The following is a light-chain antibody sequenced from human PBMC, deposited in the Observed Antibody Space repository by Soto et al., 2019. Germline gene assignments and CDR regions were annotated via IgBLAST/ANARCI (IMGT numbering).Light chain of an antibody. V-gene: IGKV3-20*01. J-gene: IGKJ1*01. CDR1: QSVSSSY. CDR3: QQHGSSRPRT. CDR2: GAS. Sequence: EIVLTQSPCTLSVSAGERATLSCRASQSVSSSYLAWYQQKPGQAPSLLIYGASSRATGIPDPFSGSGSGTDSTLTISSLQPEAFAVYSCQQHGSSRPRTFGQGTQVDIK.